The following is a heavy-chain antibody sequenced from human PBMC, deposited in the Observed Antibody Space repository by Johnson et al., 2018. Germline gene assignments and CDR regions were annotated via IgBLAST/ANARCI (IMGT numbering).Heavy chain of an antibody. CDR2: IYYNGDT. CDR1: GDSISSYY. V-gene: IGHV4-59*01. D-gene: IGHD1-26*01. CDR3: AREWSAFDI. J-gene: IGHJ3*02. Sequence: QVQLQESGPGLVKXSETXSLXCTVSGDSISSYYWSWIRQPPGKGLEWIAFIYYNGDTSYNPSLTSRVTISVDTSKNPFSLKLSSVTAADTAVYYCAREWSAFDIWGQGTMVTVSS.